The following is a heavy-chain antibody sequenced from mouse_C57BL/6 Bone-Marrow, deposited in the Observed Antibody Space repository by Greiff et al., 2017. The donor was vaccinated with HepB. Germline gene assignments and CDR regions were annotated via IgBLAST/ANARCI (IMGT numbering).Heavy chain of an antibody. CDR1: GYAFSSSW. Sequence: VQLQQSGPELVKPGASVKISCKASGYAFSSSWMNWVKQRPGKGLEWIGRIYPGDGDTNYNGKFKGKATLTADKSSSTAYMQLSSLTSEDSAVYFGARSGWYYYFDYWGQGTTLTVSS. J-gene: IGHJ2*01. D-gene: IGHD2-1*01. CDR2: IYPGDGDT. V-gene: IGHV1-82*01. CDR3: ARSGWYYYFDY.